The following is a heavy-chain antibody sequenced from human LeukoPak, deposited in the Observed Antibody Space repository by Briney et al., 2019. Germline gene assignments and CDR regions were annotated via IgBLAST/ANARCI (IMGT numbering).Heavy chain of an antibody. J-gene: IGHJ5*02. CDR2: IGVYNGNT. D-gene: IGHD3-22*01. CDR1: AYIFTSYG. V-gene: IGHV1-18*01. Sequence: ASVKVSCKASAYIFTSYGISWVRQAPGQGLEWMGWIGVYNGNTNYPQRLQGRVTMTTDTSTTTAYMELRSLRSDDTAVYYCARDINGYYYDSHGYYPTDLWGQGTLVTVSS. CDR3: ARDINGYYYDSHGYYPTDL.